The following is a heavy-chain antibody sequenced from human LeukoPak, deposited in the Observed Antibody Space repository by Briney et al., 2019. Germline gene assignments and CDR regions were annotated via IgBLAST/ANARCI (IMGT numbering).Heavy chain of an antibody. CDR1: GFPFTNYA. V-gene: IGHV3-48*04. Sequence: GGSLRLSCAASGFPFTNYAMSWVRQAPGKGLEWVSYISRSISSIYYADSVRGRFTISRDNAENSLYLQMNSLRAEDTAVYYCSTGELGGEYWGQGTLVTVSS. CDR3: STGELGGEY. J-gene: IGHJ4*02. CDR2: ISRSISSI. D-gene: IGHD1-7*01.